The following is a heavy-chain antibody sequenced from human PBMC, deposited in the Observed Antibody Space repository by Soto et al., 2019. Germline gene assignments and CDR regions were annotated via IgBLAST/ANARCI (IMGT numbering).Heavy chain of an antibody. Sequence: QVQLVESGGGLVKPGGSLRLSCAASGFRFSDYDMCWIRQAPGKGPEWISSIDSSGRTRFYADSVKGRFTISRDNAKNSLCLQMNSLRAEDMAVYYCAREGRGSSSSVLVYWGQGTLVTVSS. V-gene: IGHV3-11*01. D-gene: IGHD6-6*01. J-gene: IGHJ4*02. CDR1: GFRFSDYD. CDR2: IDSSGRTR. CDR3: AREGRGSSSSVLVY.